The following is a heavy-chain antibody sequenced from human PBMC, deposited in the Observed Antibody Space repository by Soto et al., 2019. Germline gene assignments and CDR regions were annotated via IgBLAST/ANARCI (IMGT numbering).Heavy chain of an antibody. CDR2: TRDKTNSYTT. D-gene: IGHD6-25*01. CDR3: TRVRMSGLYYFDF. J-gene: IGHJ4*02. CDR1: GFTFSDHY. V-gene: IGHV3-72*01. Sequence: EVQLVESGGGLVQPGGSLRLSCAASGFTFSDHYMDWVRQAPGKGLEWVGRTRDKTNSYTTEYAASVKGRFTISRDDSKNSLYLQMKSLKPEDTAVYYCTRVRMSGLYYFDFWGQGTLVTVSS.